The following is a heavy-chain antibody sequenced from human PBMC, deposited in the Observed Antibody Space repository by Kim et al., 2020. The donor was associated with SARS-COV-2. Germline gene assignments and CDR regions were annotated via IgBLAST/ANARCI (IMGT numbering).Heavy chain of an antibody. CDR3: ARGTGKVLNYGMDV. CDR1: GGSIRSFF. CDR2: IHYTGNT. Sequence: SETLSLTCGVSGGSIRSFFWTWIRQPPGKGLEWIGNIHYTGNTNYNPSLGSRLTFAVDTSKSQFSLKLRSVTSADTAIYYCARGTGKVLNYGMDVWGQGTTVIVSS. V-gene: IGHV4-59*01. D-gene: IGHD1-1*01. J-gene: IGHJ6*02.